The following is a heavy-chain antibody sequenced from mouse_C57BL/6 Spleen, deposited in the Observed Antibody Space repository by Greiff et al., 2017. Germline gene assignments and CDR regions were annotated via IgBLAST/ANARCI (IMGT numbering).Heavy chain of an antibody. CDR1: GYTFTSYW. J-gene: IGHJ3*01. CDR3: ARWGDYYGSSSFAD. CDR2: IYPGSGST. Sequence: VQLQQPGAELVKPGASVKMSCKASGYTFTSYWITWVKQRPGQGLEWIGDIYPGSGSTNYNEKFKSKATLTVDTSSSTAYMQLSSLTSEDSAVYYCARWGDYYGSSSFADWGQGTLVTVSA. V-gene: IGHV1-55*01. D-gene: IGHD1-1*01.